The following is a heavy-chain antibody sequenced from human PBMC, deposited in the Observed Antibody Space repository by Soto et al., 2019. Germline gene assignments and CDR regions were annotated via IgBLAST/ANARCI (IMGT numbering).Heavy chain of an antibody. CDR2: IYHSGNT. J-gene: IGHJ4*02. Sequence: LSLTCTVSGGSIRNVYWSWIRQPPGKGLEWIGFIYHSGNTKYNPSLKSRVTISIDTSKNQFSQSLNSVTAADTGVYFCARAHAPTLPFDYWGQGTLVTVSS. V-gene: IGHV4-59*01. CDR3: ARAHAPTLPFDY. D-gene: IGHD2-15*01. CDR1: GGSIRNVY.